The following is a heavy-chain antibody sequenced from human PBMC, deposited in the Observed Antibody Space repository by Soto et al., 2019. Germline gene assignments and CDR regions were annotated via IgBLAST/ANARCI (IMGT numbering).Heavy chain of an antibody. D-gene: IGHD3-3*01. CDR3: ARVNFWSGYDQTYGMDV. J-gene: IGHJ6*02. CDR2: ISSSSSSTI. Sequence: GGSLRLSCAASGFTFSSYSMNWVRQAPGKGLEWVSYISSSSSSTIYYADSVKGRFTISRDNAKNSLYLQMNSLRDEDTAVYYCARVNFWSGYDQTYGMDVWGQGTTVTVSS. CDR1: GFTFSSYS. V-gene: IGHV3-48*02.